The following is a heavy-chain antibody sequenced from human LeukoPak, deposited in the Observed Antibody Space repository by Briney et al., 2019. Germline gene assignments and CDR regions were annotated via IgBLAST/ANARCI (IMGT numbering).Heavy chain of an antibody. J-gene: IGHJ4*02. CDR3: ARDSKYYDSSGHYHPGVYYFDY. CDR1: GFTFDDYA. D-gene: IGHD3-22*01. Sequence: GGSLRLSCAASGFTFDDYAMHWVRQAPGKGLEWVSGISWNSGSIGYADSVKGRFTISRDNAKNSLYLQMNSLRAEDTAVYYCARDSKYYDSSGHYHPGVYYFDYWGQGTLVTVSS. CDR2: ISWNSGSI. V-gene: IGHV3-9*01.